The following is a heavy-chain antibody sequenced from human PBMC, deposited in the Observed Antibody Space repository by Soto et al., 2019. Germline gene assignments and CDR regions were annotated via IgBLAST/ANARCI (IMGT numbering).Heavy chain of an antibody. D-gene: IGHD4-17*01. V-gene: IGHV4-61*07. J-gene: IGHJ5*02. CDR2: IYYSGST. CDR3: AKLPLADYGGIFDP. Sequence: WTWIRQPPGKGLEWIGYIYYSGSTNYNPSLKSRVTISVDTSKNQFSLKLSSVTAADTAVYYCAKLPLADYGGIFDPWGQGTLVTVSS.